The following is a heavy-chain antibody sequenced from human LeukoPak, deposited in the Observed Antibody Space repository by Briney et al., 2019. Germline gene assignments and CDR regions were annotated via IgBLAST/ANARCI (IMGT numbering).Heavy chain of an antibody. CDR2: ISYDGSNK. J-gene: IGHJ4*02. CDR1: GFTFSSYG. V-gene: IGHV3-30*03. CDR3: ARSHRSFASGSGDF. D-gene: IGHD3-10*01. Sequence: GGSCDYSGAAHGFTFSSYGLHWVGQAQGKGWKGWAVISYDGSNKYYADSVKGRSTISRDNSKNTLYLQMNSLRVEDTAVYYCARSHRSFASGSGDFWGQGTLVTVSS.